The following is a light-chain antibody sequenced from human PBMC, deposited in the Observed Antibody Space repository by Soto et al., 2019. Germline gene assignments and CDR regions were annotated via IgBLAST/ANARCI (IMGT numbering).Light chain of an antibody. CDR3: CSYAGDNTYV. CDR2: EGS. V-gene: IGLV2-23*01. Sequence: QSALTQPASVSGSPGQSLTISCTGTSSDVGAFNLVSWYQHHPGKAPKLMIYEGSKRPSGVSNRFSGSKSGNTASLTISGLQAEDEADYHCCSYAGDNTYVFGTGTKLTVL. CDR1: SSDVGAFNL. J-gene: IGLJ1*01.